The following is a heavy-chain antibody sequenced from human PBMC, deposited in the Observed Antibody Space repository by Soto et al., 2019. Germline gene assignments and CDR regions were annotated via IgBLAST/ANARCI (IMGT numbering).Heavy chain of an antibody. Sequence: QVQLVQSGAEVKKPGASVKVSCKASGHSFTGYFIHWVRQAPGQGLEWMGRINPNSGGTNFAQKFQGWVTMTRDTSISTAYMELSRLTSDDTAVYYCARERAYSDFDYWGQGTLVSFSS. CDR2: INPNSGGT. J-gene: IGHJ4*02. CDR1: GHSFTGYF. D-gene: IGHD2-15*01. CDR3: ARERAYSDFDY. V-gene: IGHV1-2*04.